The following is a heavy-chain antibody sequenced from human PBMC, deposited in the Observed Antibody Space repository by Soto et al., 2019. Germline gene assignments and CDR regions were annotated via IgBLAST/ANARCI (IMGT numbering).Heavy chain of an antibody. Sequence: PSETLSLTCTVSGGSISSYYWSWIRQPPGKGLEWIGYIYYSGSTNYNPSLKSRVTISVDTSKNQFSLKLSSVTAADTAVYYCARESLVGATGDYFDYWGQGTLVTVSS. J-gene: IGHJ4*02. V-gene: IGHV4-59*01. D-gene: IGHD1-26*01. CDR2: IYYSGST. CDR3: ARESLVGATGDYFDY. CDR1: GGSISSYY.